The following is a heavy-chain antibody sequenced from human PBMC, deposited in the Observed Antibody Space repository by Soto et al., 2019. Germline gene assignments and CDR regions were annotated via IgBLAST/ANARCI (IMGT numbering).Heavy chain of an antibody. D-gene: IGHD3-22*01. CDR3: AKGLISGYYLYDAFDI. J-gene: IGHJ3*02. CDR2: IYYSGRA. CDR1: GGSISSYY. V-gene: IGHV4-59*01. Sequence: QVQLQESGPGLVKPSETLSLTCTVSGGSISSYYWSWIRQPPGKGLEWVGYIYYSGRANNNPSLKSRVTISVDTSKNQFSLKLSSVTAADTAVYYCAKGLISGYYLYDAFDIWGQGTMVTVSS.